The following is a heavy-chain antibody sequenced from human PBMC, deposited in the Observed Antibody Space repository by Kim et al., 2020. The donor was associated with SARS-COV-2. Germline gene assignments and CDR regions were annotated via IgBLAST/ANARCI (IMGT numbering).Heavy chain of an antibody. D-gene: IGHD3-3*01. Sequence: SETLSLTCTVSGGSISSGGYYWSWIRQHPGKGLEWIGYIYDSGSTYYNPSLKSRVTISLDTSKNQFSLRLTSVTAADTAVYYCARDRNGVLEWLSDDHFYYYGMDVWGQGTTVTVSS. CDR2: IYDSGST. CDR3: ARDRNGVLEWLSDDHFYYYGMDV. CDR1: GGSISSGGYY. V-gene: IGHV4-31*03. J-gene: IGHJ6*02.